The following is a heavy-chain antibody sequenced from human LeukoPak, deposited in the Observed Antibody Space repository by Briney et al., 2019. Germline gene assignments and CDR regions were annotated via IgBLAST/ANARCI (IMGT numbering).Heavy chain of an antibody. CDR1: GYTFTGYY. CDR3: ASPILRFLERAMGEAFDI. CDR2: INPNSGGT. J-gene: IGHJ3*02. D-gene: IGHD3-3*01. V-gene: IGHV1-2*02. Sequence: ASVKVSCKASGYTFTGYYMHWVRQAPGQGLEWMGWINPNSGGTNYAQKFQGRVTMTRDTSISTAYMELSRLRSDDTAVYYCASPILRFLERAMGEAFDIWGQGTMVTVSS.